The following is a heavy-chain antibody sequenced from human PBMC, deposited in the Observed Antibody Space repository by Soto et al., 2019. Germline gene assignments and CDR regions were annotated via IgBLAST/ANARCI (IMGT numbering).Heavy chain of an antibody. CDR1: GYRFETYA. Sequence: ASVKVSCKSSGYRFETYAMSWVRQAPGQGLEWMGWIRTYNIDTYYAQKFQDRVTMTTDTSTGTAYMELRSLRSDDTAVYYCARGHGVIIGAMDVWGQGTTVTVSS. CDR2: IRTYNIDT. CDR3: ARGHGVIIGAMDV. V-gene: IGHV1-18*01. J-gene: IGHJ6*02. D-gene: IGHD3-3*01.